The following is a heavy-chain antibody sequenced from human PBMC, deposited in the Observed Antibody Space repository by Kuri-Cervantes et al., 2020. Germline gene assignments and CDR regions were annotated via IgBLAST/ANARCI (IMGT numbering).Heavy chain of an antibody. Sequence: SLQVSCKASGYTFSSYGISWVRQAPGQGLEWMGGIIPIFGTANYAQKFQGRVTITADESTSTAYMELSSLRSEDTAVYYCARGGQRWLQNFDYWGQGTLVTVSS. J-gene: IGHJ4*02. D-gene: IGHD5-24*01. CDR1: GYTFSSYG. CDR2: IIPIFGTA. CDR3: ARGGQRWLQNFDY. V-gene: IGHV1-69*13.